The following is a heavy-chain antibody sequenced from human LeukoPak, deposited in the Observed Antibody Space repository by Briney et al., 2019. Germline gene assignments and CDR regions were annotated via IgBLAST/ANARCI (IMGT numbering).Heavy chain of an antibody. CDR3: ARRGGSGSSCCFDP. CDR1: GGSISNYY. D-gene: IGHD1-26*01. CDR2: VYASGST. V-gene: IGHV4-59*08. Sequence: SETLSLTCTVSGGSISNYYWSWIRQPPGKGLEWIGYVYASGSTKYNPSLNSRVTISLDTSKSQFSLRLSSVTVADTAVYYCARRGGSGSSCCFDPWGQGTLVTVSS. J-gene: IGHJ5*02.